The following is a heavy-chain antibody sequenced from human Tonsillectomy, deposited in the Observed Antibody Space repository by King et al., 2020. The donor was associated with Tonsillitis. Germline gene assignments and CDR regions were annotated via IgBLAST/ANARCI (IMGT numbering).Heavy chain of an antibody. CDR2: INHSGST. D-gene: IGHD3-3*02. CDR3: ARGIFGVFIDLYYYGFDV. J-gene: IGHJ6*02. Sequence: VQLQQWGAGLLKPSETLSLTCAVYGGSFSGYYWSWIRQPPGKGLEWIGEINHSGSTDYNPSLKSRVTISVDTSKNQFSLKPSSVTAADTAVYYCARGIFGVFIDLYYYGFDVWGQGTTVTVSS. CDR1: GGSFSGYY. V-gene: IGHV4-34*01.